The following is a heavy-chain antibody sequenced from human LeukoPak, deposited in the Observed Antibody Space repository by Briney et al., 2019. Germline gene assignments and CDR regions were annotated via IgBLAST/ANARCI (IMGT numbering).Heavy chain of an antibody. D-gene: IGHD5-18*01. V-gene: IGHV3-23*01. J-gene: IGHJ4*02. CDR1: GFTFSSYA. CDR3: AKARRVLDTFDY. CDR2: ISGSGGST. Sequence: GGSLRLSCAASGFTFSSYAMSWVRQAPGKGLEWVSAISGSGGSTYYADSVKGRFTISRENSKNTLYLQMNSLRAEDTAVYYCAKARRVLDTFDYWGQGTLVTVSS.